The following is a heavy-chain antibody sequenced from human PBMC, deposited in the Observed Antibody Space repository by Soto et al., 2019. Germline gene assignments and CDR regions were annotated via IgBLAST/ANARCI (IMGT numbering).Heavy chain of an antibody. CDR3: VATGIAAAGTFFQFQH. Sequence: QVQLVQSGAEVKKPGSSVKVSCKASGGTFSSYAISWVRQAPGQGLEWMGGIIPIFGTANYAQKFQGRVTITADESTSTAYMELSSLRSEDTAVYYCVATGIAAAGTFFQFQHWGQGTLVTVSS. CDR1: GGTFSSYA. D-gene: IGHD6-13*01. CDR2: IIPIFGTA. J-gene: IGHJ1*01. V-gene: IGHV1-69*01.